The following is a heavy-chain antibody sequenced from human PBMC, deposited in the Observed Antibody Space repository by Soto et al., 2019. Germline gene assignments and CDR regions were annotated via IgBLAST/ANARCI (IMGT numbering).Heavy chain of an antibody. D-gene: IGHD3-16*01. V-gene: IGHV4-4*02. CDR3: AGGDDFDY. CDR1: GGSINISYW. J-gene: IGHJ4*02. Sequence: SETLSLTCAVSGGSINISYWWSWVRQPPGKGLEWIGEIYHSGTTNYNSSLKSRVTISVDKSKNQFSLKLTSVTAADTAIYYCAGGDDFDYWGQGTLVTVSS. CDR2: IYHSGTT.